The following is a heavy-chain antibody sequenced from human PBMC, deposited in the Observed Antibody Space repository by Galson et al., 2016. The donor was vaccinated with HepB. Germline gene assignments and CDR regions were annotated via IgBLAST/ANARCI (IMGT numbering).Heavy chain of an antibody. J-gene: IGHJ4*02. V-gene: IGHV3-48*03. CDR1: GFTFHHFD. CDR3: GTDDYHNRVESY. D-gene: IGHD4-11*01. CDR2: ISSSGDSI. Sequence: SLRLSCAASGFTFHHFDFNWVRQAPGEGLEWVSYISSSGDSIYYADSVRGRFTISRDNPKYSLYLQMNGLRDEETAMYYCGTDDYHNRVESYWGQGTLVTVSS.